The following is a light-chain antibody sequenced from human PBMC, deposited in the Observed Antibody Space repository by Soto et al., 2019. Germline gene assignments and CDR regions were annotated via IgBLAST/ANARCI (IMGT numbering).Light chain of an antibody. CDR3: SSYTSTSVV. CDR1: SSDIGRYNY. Sequence: QSALTQPASVSGSPGQSITISCTGTSSDIGRYNYVSWYQQHPGKAPKVMIYEVSNRPSGVSNRFSGSKSGNTASLTISGLQAEDEADYYCSSYTSTSVVFGGGTKLTVL. J-gene: IGLJ2*01. V-gene: IGLV2-14*01. CDR2: EVS.